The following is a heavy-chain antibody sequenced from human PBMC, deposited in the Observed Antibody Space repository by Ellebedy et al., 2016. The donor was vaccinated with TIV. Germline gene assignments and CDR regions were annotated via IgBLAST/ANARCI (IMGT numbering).Heavy chain of an antibody. J-gene: IGHJ4*02. CDR1: GFTFGDYA. CDR3: ARATEGFDY. D-gene: IGHD1-14*01. V-gene: IGHV3-13*01. CDR2: IGSSGHT. Sequence: GESLKISCTASGFTFGDYAMSWFRQAPGKGPEWVSAIGSSGHTYYPDSVKGRFTISRENAKNSLYLQMNSLRAGDTAVYYCARATEGFDYWGQGTLVTVSS.